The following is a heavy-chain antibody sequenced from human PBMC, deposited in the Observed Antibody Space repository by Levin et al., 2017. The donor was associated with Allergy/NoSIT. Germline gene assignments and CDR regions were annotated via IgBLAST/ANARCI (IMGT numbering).Heavy chain of an antibody. D-gene: IGHD5-24*01. CDR2: IYYTGST. Sequence: PSETLSLTCTVSGGSISTTSYYWGWIRQPPGKGLEWIGSIYYTGSTYYNPSLKSRVTISVDTTKNQFSLKLNSVSAADTAVYYCATQERWVYYFDHWGQGSLVIVSS. V-gene: IGHV4-39*01. J-gene: IGHJ4*02. CDR3: ATQERWVYYFDH. CDR1: GGSISTTSYY.